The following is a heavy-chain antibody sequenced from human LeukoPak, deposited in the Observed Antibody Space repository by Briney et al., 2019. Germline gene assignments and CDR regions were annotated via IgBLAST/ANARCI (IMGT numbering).Heavy chain of an antibody. CDR1: GYTFTGYY. V-gene: IGHV1-2*02. J-gene: IGHJ4*02. Sequence: ASVKVSCKASGYTFTGYYMHWVRQAPGQGLEWMGWINPNSGGTNYAQKFQGRVTVTRDTSISTAYMELSRLRSDDTAVYYCAREPRGKNYFDYWGQGTLVTVSS. CDR3: AREPRGKNYFDY. D-gene: IGHD3-16*01. CDR2: INPNSGGT.